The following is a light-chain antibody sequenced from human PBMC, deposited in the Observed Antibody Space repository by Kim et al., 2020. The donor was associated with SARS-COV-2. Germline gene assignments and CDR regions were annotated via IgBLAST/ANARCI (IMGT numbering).Light chain of an antibody. CDR1: TANVARNY. CDR2: DDD. J-gene: IGLJ6*01. V-gene: IGLV1-47*01. CDR3: AGWDDGRNAYV. Sequence: GKAVALSCTGRTANVARNYEYWYHQFPGRAPPTVTYDDDQRPSGVPDRFSASIDSTSASVAITGLRSENEADDYCAGWDDGRNAYVFGGGTKVTVL.